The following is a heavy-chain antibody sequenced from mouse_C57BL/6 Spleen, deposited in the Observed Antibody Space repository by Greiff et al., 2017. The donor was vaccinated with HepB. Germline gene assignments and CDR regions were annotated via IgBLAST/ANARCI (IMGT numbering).Heavy chain of an antibody. CDR3: ARFHYYGSSPYWYFDV. CDR2: IYPGDGDT. CDR1: GYAFSSYW. J-gene: IGHJ1*03. Sequence: LQESGAELVKPGASVKISCKASGYAFSSYWMNWVKQRPGKGLEWIGQIYPGDGDTNYNGKFKGKATLTADKSSSTAYMQLSSLTSEDSAVYFCARFHYYGSSPYWYFDVWGTGTTVTVSS. V-gene: IGHV1-80*01. D-gene: IGHD1-1*01.